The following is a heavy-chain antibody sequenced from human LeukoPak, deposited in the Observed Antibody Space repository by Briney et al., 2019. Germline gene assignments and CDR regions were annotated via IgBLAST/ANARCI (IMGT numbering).Heavy chain of an antibody. CDR3: ARELEPYYFDY. J-gene: IGHJ4*02. CDR2: FYNGGGT. V-gene: IGHV4-59*12. CDR1: GGSISRYY. Sequence: NPSETLSLTCTVSGGSISRYYWSWIRQSPGKGLEWIGFFYNGGGTNYNPSLKSRVTISVDTSKNQFSLKLSSVTAADTAVYYCARELEPYYFDYWGQGSLVTVSS. D-gene: IGHD1-1*01.